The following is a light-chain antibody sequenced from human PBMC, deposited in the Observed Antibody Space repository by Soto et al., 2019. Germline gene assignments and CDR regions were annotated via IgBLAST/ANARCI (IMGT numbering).Light chain of an antibody. Sequence: ETVLTQSPATLSLSPGDRVTLSCRASQSVGSYFAWYQQKPGQAPRLLIYDASNRATGIPARFSGSGSGTDFTLTISSLEHEDFAVYYCQQRANWPLTFGQGTRVEIK. CDR3: QQRANWPLT. V-gene: IGKV3-11*01. CDR1: QSVGSY. J-gene: IGKJ1*01. CDR2: DAS.